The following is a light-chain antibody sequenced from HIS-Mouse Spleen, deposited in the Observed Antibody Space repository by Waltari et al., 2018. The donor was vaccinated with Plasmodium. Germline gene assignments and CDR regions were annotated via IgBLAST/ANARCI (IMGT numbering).Light chain of an antibody. CDR3: SSYAGSNNLV. J-gene: IGLJ2*01. V-gene: IGLV2-8*01. CDR2: EVS. CDR1: SSDVGGYTY. Sequence: QSALTHPPSASGSPGQSVTISCPGTSSDVGGYTYGPRYQQHPGKAPKLTIYEVSKRPSGGPARFSGSKSGNTASLTVSGLQAEDEADYYCSSYAGSNNLVFGGGTKLTVL.